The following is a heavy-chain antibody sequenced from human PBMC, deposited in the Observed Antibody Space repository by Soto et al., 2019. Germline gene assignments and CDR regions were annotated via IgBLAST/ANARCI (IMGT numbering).Heavy chain of an antibody. CDR3: GRESGETWDYEAS. CDR2: LNTYGNT. CDR1: GGSISSYL. Sequence: SETLSLTCTVSGGSISSYLCSWIRQPAGKGLEWIGRLNTYGNTHYNPSLKSRVTVSVDTSRNQFFLTLRSVTAADSAVYHCGRESGETWDYEASWGQGTPVTVSS. V-gene: IGHV4-4*07. J-gene: IGHJ5*02. D-gene: IGHD1-7*01.